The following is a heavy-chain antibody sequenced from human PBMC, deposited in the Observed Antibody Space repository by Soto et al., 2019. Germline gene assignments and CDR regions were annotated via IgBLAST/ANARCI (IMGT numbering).Heavy chain of an antibody. CDR1: GFTFSSYA. D-gene: IGHD3-9*01. CDR2: ISYDGSNK. Sequence: QVQLVESGGGVVQPGRSLRLSCAASGFTFSSYAMHWVRQAPGKGLVWVAVISYDGSNKYYADSVKGRFTISRDNSKNTLYLQMNSLRAEDTAVYYCARERYDILTGFGMDVWGQGTTVTVSS. CDR3: ARERYDILTGFGMDV. V-gene: IGHV3-30-3*01. J-gene: IGHJ6*02.